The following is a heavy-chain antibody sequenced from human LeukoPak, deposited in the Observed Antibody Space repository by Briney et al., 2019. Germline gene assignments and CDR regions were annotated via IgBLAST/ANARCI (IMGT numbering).Heavy chain of an antibody. CDR1: GASISSYY. CDR2: ISHYGST. CDR3: ARVDKRYSYGSYYYYYMDV. D-gene: IGHD5-18*01. Sequence: SETLSLTCTVSGASISSYYWSWLRQPPGKGPEWIGYISHYGSTNYNPPLKSRVTISVDTSKNQFSLKLSSVTAADTAVYYCARVDKRYSYGSYYYYYMDVWGKGTTVTVSS. J-gene: IGHJ6*03. V-gene: IGHV4-59*01.